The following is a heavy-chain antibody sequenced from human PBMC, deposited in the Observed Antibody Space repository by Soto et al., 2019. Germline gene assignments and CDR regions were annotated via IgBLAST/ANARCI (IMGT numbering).Heavy chain of an antibody. J-gene: IGHJ4*02. Sequence: QVQLVQSGAEVKKPGSSVKVSCKASGGTFSSYAISWVRQAPGQGLEWMGGIIPIFGTANYAQKFQGRVTITADKSTSTAYMELSSLRSEDTAVYYCARPSLAYCGGDCYYAFDYWGQGTLVTVSS. CDR2: IIPIFGTA. CDR3: ARPSLAYCGGDCYYAFDY. V-gene: IGHV1-69*06. CDR1: GGTFSSYA. D-gene: IGHD2-21*02.